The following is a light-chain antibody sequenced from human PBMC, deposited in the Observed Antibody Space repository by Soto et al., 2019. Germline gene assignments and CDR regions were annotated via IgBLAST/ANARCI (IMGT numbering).Light chain of an antibody. J-gene: IGKJ2*01. Sequence: DIVMTQSPLSLPVTPGEPASISCRSSQSLLHSNGYNYLDWYLQKPGQSPKLLIYLGSNRASGVPDRFSGSGSGTDFTLKISRVEAEDVGVYYCMHALQTPLTFGQGTKLEIK. V-gene: IGKV2-28*01. CDR3: MHALQTPLT. CDR2: LGS. CDR1: QSLLHSNGYNY.